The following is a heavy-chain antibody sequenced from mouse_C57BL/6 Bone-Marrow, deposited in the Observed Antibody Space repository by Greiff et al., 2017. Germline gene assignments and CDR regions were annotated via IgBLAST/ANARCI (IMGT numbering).Heavy chain of an antibody. D-gene: IGHD1-1*01. Sequence: QVQLKQPGAELVRPGSSVKLSCKASGYTFTSYWMHWVKQRPIQGLEWIGNIDPSDSETHYNQKFKDKATLTVDKSSSTAYMQLSSLTSEDSAVYYGAREGGSSYWYFDVWGTGTTVTVSS. CDR1: GYTFTSYW. J-gene: IGHJ1*03. V-gene: IGHV1-52*01. CDR2: IDPSDSET. CDR3: AREGGSSYWYFDV.